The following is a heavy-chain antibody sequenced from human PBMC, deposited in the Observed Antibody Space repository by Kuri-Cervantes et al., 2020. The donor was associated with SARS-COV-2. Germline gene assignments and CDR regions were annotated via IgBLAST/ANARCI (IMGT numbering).Heavy chain of an antibody. V-gene: IGHV1-69*06. CDR3: ARPYCTSSTCYDGTFDS. CDR1: GGTFSSYA. CDR2: IIPLFGTT. D-gene: IGHD2-2*01. J-gene: IGHJ4*02. Sequence: AVQVSCKASGGTFSSYAVTWVLQAPGRGLEWMGRIIPLFGTTIYAEKFRGRVALTADKSTNTAYMELSSLRTEDTAVYYCARPYCTSSTCYDGTFDSWGQGTLVTVSS.